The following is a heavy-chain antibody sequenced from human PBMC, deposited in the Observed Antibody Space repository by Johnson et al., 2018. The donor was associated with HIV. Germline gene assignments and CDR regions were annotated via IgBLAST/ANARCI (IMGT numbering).Heavy chain of an antibody. D-gene: IGHD3-22*01. J-gene: IGHJ3*02. Sequence: QVQLVESGGGVAQPGRSLRLSCAASGFTFSFYAMHWVRQAPGKGLEWVALILYDGSNKYYADSVKGRFTISRDNSKNTLSLQMNSLRAEDTAVYYCARVYYYDSSGSDDAFDIWGQGTMVTVSS. CDR1: GFTFSFYA. CDR3: ARVYYYDSSGSDDAFDI. V-gene: IGHV3-30-3*01. CDR2: ILYDGSNK.